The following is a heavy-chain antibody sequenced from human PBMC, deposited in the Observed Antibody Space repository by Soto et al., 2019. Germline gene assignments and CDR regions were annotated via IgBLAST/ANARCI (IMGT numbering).Heavy chain of an antibody. Sequence: SETLSLTCTVSGYSISSGSYWVWIRQPPGKGPEWIASIYHGGTTFYNPSLKSRITISVDTSNNQFSLKLTSVTAADTAVYYCARVHVMVVAGSTFDYWGHGTLVTVSS. CDR3: ARVHVMVVAGSTFDY. CDR2: IYHGGTT. V-gene: IGHV4-38-2*02. D-gene: IGHD6-19*01. J-gene: IGHJ4*01. CDR1: GYSISSGSY.